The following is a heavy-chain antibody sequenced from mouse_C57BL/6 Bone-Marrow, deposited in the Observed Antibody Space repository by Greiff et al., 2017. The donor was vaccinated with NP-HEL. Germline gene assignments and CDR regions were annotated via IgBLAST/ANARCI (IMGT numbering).Heavy chain of an antibody. CDR3: ARVIYDGYLYYFDY. J-gene: IGHJ2*01. CDR1: GYTFTDYY. Sequence: VKLQQSGAELVRPGASVKLSCKASGYTFTDYYINWVKQRPGQGLEWIARIYPGSGNTYYNEKFKGKATLTAEKSSSTAYMQLSSLTSEDSAVYFCARVIYDGYLYYFDYWGQGTTLTVSS. CDR2: IYPGSGNT. D-gene: IGHD2-3*01. V-gene: IGHV1-76*01.